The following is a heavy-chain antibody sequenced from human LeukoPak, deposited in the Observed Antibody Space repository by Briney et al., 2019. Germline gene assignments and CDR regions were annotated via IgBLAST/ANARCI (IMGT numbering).Heavy chain of an antibody. J-gene: IGHJ5*02. CDR3: ARGADILTGYYSLFDP. V-gene: IGHV4-38-2*02. CDR2: IYHSGST. Sequence: SETLSLTCTVSAYSISSAYYWGWIRQPPGKGLEWIGSIYHSGSTYYNPSLKSRVTISVDTSKNQFSLKLSSVTAADTAVYYCARGADILTGYYSLFDPWGQGTLVTVSS. CDR1: AYSISSAYY. D-gene: IGHD3-9*01.